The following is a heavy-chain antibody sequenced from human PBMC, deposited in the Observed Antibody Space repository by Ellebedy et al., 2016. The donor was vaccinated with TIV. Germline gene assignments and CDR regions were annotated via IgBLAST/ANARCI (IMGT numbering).Heavy chain of an antibody. CDR3: VQAVPNWFDP. CDR1: EFTLANYW. CDR2: IKEDGSEK. V-gene: IGHV3-7*01. Sequence: GESLKISCTASEFTLANYWMSWVRQAPGKGLEWVANIKEDGSEKNYVDSVKGRFTISRDNAKNSLYLQMNSLRADDTAVYYCVQAVPNWFDPWGQGTLVTVSS. D-gene: IGHD6-25*01. J-gene: IGHJ5*02.